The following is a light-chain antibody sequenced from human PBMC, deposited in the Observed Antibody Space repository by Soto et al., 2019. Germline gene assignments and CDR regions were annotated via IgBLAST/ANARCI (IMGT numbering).Light chain of an antibody. CDR1: QSVSSSY. V-gene: IGKV3D-20*02. J-gene: IGKJ4*01. CDR3: QQRRDWPLT. CDR2: EAS. Sequence: EIVLTQSPGTLSLSPGERATLSCRASQSVSSSYLAWYQQKPGQAPRLLISEASNRATDIPVRFSGSGSGTDFTLTITGLEPEDFAVYHCQQRRDWPLTFGGGTRVEIK.